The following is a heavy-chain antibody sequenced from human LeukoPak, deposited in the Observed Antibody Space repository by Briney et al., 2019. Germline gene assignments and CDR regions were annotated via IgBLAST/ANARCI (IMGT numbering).Heavy chain of an antibody. CDR2: IKSKTDGGTT. CDR3: TTTPTKYYDFWSAYNDY. Sequence: GGSLRLSCAASGFTFTNAWMNWVRQAPGKGLEWVGRIKSKTDGGTTDYAAPVKGRFTISRDDSKNTLYLQMNSRKTEDTAVYYCTTTPTKYYDFWSAYNDYWGQGTLVTVSS. J-gene: IGHJ4*02. V-gene: IGHV3-15*07. CDR1: GFTFTNAW. D-gene: IGHD3-3*01.